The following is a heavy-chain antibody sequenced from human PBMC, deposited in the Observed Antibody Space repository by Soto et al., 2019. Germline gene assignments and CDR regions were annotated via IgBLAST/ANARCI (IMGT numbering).Heavy chain of an antibody. D-gene: IGHD1-26*01. Sequence: GSLRLSCAASGITFEDYAMHWVRQAPGKGLEWVSLISWDGGSTYYADSVKGRFTISRDNSKNSLYLQMNSLRAEDTALYYCAKDMVVGATSGMDVWGQGTTVTVSS. CDR2: ISWDGGST. CDR3: AKDMVVGATSGMDV. J-gene: IGHJ6*02. V-gene: IGHV3-43D*04. CDR1: GITFEDYA.